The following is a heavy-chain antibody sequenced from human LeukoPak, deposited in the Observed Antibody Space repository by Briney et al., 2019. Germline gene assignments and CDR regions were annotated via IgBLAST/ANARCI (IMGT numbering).Heavy chain of an antibody. J-gene: IGHJ4*02. D-gene: IGHD3-22*01. Sequence: GGSLRLSCAASGFTFSNYWMSWVRQAPGKGLEWVANIKEDGSDKNYVDSVKGRFTISRNNSNNSLYLQMNSLRAEDSALYYCARGSRDSSGYRYYLNYWGQGTLVTVSS. CDR1: GFTFSNYW. CDR3: ARGSRDSSGYRYYLNY. V-gene: IGHV3-7*01. CDR2: IKEDGSDK.